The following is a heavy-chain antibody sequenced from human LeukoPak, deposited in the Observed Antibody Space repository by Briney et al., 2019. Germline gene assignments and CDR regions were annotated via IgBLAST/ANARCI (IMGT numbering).Heavy chain of an antibody. V-gene: IGHV1-8*01. CDR1: GYTFTSLD. D-gene: IGHD2-15*01. CDR3: ARVDGSPDY. CDR2: INPNSGNT. J-gene: IGHJ4*02. Sequence: ASVKVSCKASGYTFTSLDINWVRQSTGQGLEWMGWINPNSGNTGHAQQLQGRVTISRDTFISTVYMELSSLRSEDTAVYYYARVDGSPDYWGQGTLVTVSS.